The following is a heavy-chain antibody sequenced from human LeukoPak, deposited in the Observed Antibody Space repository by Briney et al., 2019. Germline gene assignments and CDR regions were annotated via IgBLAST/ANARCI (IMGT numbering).Heavy chain of an antibody. CDR3: ARNGDLNNWNDGNYYYYYYMDV. Sequence: GGSLRLSCVASGFSFSSYGMHWVRQAPGQRLEWMGWINAGNGNTKYSQKFQGRVTITADESTSTAYMELSSLRSEDTAVYYCARNGDLNNWNDGNYYYYYYMDVWGKGTTVTVSS. CDR1: GFSFSSYG. D-gene: IGHD1-1*01. V-gene: IGHV1-3*01. J-gene: IGHJ6*03. CDR2: INAGNGNT.